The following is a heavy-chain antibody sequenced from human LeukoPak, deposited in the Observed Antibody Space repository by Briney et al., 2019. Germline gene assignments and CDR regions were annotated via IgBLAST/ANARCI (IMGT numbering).Heavy chain of an antibody. J-gene: IGHJ4*02. CDR1: GGSISSGDYY. D-gene: IGHD5-18*01. CDR3: ARAPDTAMVMGEYYFDY. Sequence: SETLSLTCTVSGGSISSGDYYWSWIRQPPGKGLEWIGYIYYSGSTYYNPSLKSRVTISVDTSKNQFSLKLSSVTAADTAVYYCARAPDTAMVMGEYYFDYWGQGTLVTVSS. CDR2: IYYSGST. V-gene: IGHV4-30-4*01.